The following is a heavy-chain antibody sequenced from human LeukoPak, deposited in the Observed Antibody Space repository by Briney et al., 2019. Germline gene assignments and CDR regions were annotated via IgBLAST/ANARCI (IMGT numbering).Heavy chain of an antibody. J-gene: IGHJ4*02. Sequence: SETLSLTCTVSGGSISSYYWSWIRQPPGKGLEWLGHIYYSGSTNYNPSLKSRVTISIDTSKNQFSLRLSSVTAADTAVYYCARGYDSSAYYPFNYWGQGTLVTVSS. CDR1: GGSISSYY. CDR2: IYYSGST. V-gene: IGHV4-59*01. D-gene: IGHD3-22*01. CDR3: ARGYDSSAYYPFNY.